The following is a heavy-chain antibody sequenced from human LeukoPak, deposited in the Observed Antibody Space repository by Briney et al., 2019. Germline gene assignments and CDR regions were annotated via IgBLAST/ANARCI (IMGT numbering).Heavy chain of an antibody. Sequence: PGGSLRLSCAASGFTLSSYAMSWVRQAPGKGLEWVSAISGSGGSTYYADSVKGRFTISRDNSKNTLYLQMNSLRAEDTAVYYCAKDAPYLWFGEGDWFDPWGQGTLVTVSS. V-gene: IGHV3-23*01. J-gene: IGHJ5*02. CDR1: GFTLSSYA. CDR3: AKDAPYLWFGEGDWFDP. CDR2: ISGSGGST. D-gene: IGHD3-10*01.